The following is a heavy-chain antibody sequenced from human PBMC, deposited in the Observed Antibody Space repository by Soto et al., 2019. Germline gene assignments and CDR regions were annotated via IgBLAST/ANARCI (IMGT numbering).Heavy chain of an antibody. CDR1: GVSISSSSYY. V-gene: IGHV4-39*01. D-gene: IGHD6-19*01. CDR2: IYYSGST. Sequence: PSETLSLTCTVSGVSISSSSYYWGWIRQPPGKGLEWIGSIYYSGSTYYNPSLKSRVTISVDTSKNQFSLKLSSVTAADTAVYYCARQSGWSIDYWGQGTLVTVSS. J-gene: IGHJ4*02. CDR3: ARQSGWSIDY.